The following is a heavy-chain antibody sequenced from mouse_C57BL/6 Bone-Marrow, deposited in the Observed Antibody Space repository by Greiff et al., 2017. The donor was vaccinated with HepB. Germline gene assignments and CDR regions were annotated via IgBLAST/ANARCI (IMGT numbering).Heavy chain of an antibody. V-gene: IGHV1-4*01. CDR2: INPSSGYT. CDR1: GYTFTSYT. D-gene: IGHD1-1*01. Sequence: QVQLQQSGAELARPGASVKMSCKASGYTFTSYTMHWVKQRPGQGLEWIGYINPSSGYTKYNQKFKDKATLTVDKSSSTAYMQLSSLTSEDSAVYYCARGNYYGSSWFAYWGQGTLVTVSA. J-gene: IGHJ3*01. CDR3: ARGNYYGSSWFAY.